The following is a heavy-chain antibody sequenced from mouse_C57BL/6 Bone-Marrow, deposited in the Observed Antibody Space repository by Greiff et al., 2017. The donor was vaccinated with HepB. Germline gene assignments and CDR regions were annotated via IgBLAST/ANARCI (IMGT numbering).Heavy chain of an antibody. D-gene: IGHD1-1*01. Sequence: VKLQESGAELARPGASVKLSCKASGYTFTSYGISWVKQRTGQGLEWIGEIYPRSGNTYYNEKFKGKATLTADKSSSTAYMELRGLTSEDSAVYFCARDYYGSKDYWGQGTTLTVAS. CDR2: IYPRSGNT. CDR1: GYTFTSYG. CDR3: ARDYYGSKDY. J-gene: IGHJ2*01. V-gene: IGHV1-81*01.